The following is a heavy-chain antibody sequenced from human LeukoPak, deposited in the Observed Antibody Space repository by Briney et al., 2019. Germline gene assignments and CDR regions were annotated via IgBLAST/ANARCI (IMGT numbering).Heavy chain of an antibody. CDR1: GGTFSSYA. D-gene: IGHD5-18*01. CDR2: IIPILGIT. CDR3: ARDPSIWATYVDTAMVTSVWFDP. Sequence: GSSLKVSCKASGGTFSSYAISWVRQAPGQGLEWMGRIIPILGITNYAQKFQGRVTITADKSTSTAYMELSSLRSEDTAVYYCARDPSIWATYVDTAMVTSVWFDPWGQGTLVTVSS. J-gene: IGHJ5*02. V-gene: IGHV1-69*04.